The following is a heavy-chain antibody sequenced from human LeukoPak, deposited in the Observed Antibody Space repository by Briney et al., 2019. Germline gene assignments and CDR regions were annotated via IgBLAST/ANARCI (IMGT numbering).Heavy chain of an antibody. V-gene: IGHV3-23*01. CDR2: ISGSGGST. D-gene: IGHD4-17*01. Sequence: GSLRLSCAASGFTFSSYAMSWVRQAPGKGLEWVSAISGSGGSTYYADSVKGRFTISRDNSKNTLYLQMNSLRAEDTAVYYCAKDHFADYGDYVGFFGYWGQGTLVTVSS. J-gene: IGHJ4*02. CDR3: AKDHFADYGDYVGFFGY. CDR1: GFTFSSYA.